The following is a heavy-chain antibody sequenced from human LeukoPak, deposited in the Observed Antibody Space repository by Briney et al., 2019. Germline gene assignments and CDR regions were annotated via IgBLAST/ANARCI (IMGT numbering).Heavy chain of an antibody. CDR1: SGNS. CDR2: VLQDGNT. V-gene: IGHV4-38-2*01. D-gene: IGHD2-15*01. Sequence: SETLSLTCAVSSGNSWDWIRQPPGKGLEWIGSVLQDGNTYYNPSLKSRVIISLDTSKKQFSLKLISVTAADTAMYYCARRYCNSGRCYFYYYWGQGTLVTVSP. CDR3: ARRYCNSGRCYFYYY. J-gene: IGHJ4*02.